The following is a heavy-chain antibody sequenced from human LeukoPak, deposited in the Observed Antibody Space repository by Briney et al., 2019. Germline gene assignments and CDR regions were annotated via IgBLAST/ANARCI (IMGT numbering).Heavy chain of an antibody. Sequence: GGSLRLSCAASGFSFRSYWMSWVRQAPGKGLEWVANINQGGSVKYYVDSVKGRFTISRDDAKNSLYVQMNSLRDEDTAVYYCARVGYSGWNLEYWGQGTLVTVSS. CDR2: INQGGSVK. J-gene: IGHJ4*02. D-gene: IGHD5-12*01. CDR3: ARVGYSGWNLEY. CDR1: GFSFRSYW. V-gene: IGHV3-7*01.